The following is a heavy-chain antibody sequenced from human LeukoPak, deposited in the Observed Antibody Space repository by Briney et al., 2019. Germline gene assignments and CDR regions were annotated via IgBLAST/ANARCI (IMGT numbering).Heavy chain of an antibody. D-gene: IGHD3-22*01. CDR3: TTDDKKYYYDSSGYYFEDY. CDR1: GFTFSNAW. Sequence: GGSLRLSCAASGFTFSNAWMSWVRQAPGKGLEWAGRIKSKTDGGTTDYAAPVKGRFTISRDDSKNTLYLQMNSLKTEDTAVYYCTTDDKKYYYDSSGYYFEDYWGQGTLVTVSS. V-gene: IGHV3-15*01. J-gene: IGHJ4*02. CDR2: IKSKTDGGTT.